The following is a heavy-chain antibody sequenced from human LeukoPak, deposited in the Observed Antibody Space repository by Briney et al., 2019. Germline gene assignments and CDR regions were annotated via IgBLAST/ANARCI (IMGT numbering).Heavy chain of an antibody. D-gene: IGHD2-15*01. CDR1: GFTFDDYG. J-gene: IGHJ6*03. CDR3: ARWAGCSGGSCYTRQYYYMDV. CDR2: INWNGGST. Sequence: GGSLRLSCAASGFTFDDYGMSWVRQAPGKGLEWVSGINWNGGSTGYADSVKGRFAISRDNAKNSLYLQMNSLRAEDTALYYCARWAGCSGGSCYTRQYYYMDVGGKGTTVTVSS. V-gene: IGHV3-20*04.